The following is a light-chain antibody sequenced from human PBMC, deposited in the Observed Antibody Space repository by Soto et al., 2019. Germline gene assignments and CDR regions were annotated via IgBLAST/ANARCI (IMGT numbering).Light chain of an antibody. CDR2: DVS. J-gene: IGKJ1*01. V-gene: IGKV3-11*01. CDR1: QSLSSY. CDR3: QQRGNWPGK. Sequence: EIVLTQSPATLSLSPGERATLSCRASQSLSSYLAWYQQKPGQSPRLLIYDVSNRATGIPARFSGSGSGTDLTLDITSLEPEDFAVYSCQQRGNWPGKFVQGTNV.